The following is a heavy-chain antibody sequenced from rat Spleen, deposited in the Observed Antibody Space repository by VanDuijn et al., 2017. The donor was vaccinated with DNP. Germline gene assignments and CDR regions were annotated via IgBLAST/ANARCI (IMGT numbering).Heavy chain of an antibody. D-gene: IGHD4-3*01. Sequence: EVSLVESGGGLVQPGRSTKLSCAASGFSFHGYWMGWVRQAPGEGLEWIGEIDPSGTTTRYISSLKDTFTISRDNAQNTLYLQMSKLGSEDTATYYCARRFRDTRAMDAWGQGTSVTVSS. CDR1: GFSFHGYW. J-gene: IGHJ4*01. CDR3: ARRFRDTRAMDA. CDR2: IDPSGTTT. V-gene: IGHV4-2*01.